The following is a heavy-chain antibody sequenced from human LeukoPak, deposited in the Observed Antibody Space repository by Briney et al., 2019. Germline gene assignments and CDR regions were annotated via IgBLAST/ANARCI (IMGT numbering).Heavy chain of an antibody. D-gene: IGHD3-22*01. CDR3: ASGGVVVEGFFDY. Sequence: GASVKVSCKASGYTFTGYYMHWVRQAPGQGLEWMGRIIPILGIANYAQKFQGRVTITADKSTSTAYMELSSLRSEDTAVYYCASGGVVVEGFFDYWGQGTLVTVSS. J-gene: IGHJ4*02. CDR2: IIPILGIA. V-gene: IGHV1-69*02. CDR1: GYTFTGYY.